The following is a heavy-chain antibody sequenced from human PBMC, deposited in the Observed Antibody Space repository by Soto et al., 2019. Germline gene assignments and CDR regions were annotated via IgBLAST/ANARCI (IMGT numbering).Heavy chain of an antibody. V-gene: IGHV4-34*01. CDR2: INHSGST. Sequence: QVQLQQWGAGLLKPSETLSLTCAVYGGSFSGYYWSWIRQPPGKGLEWIGEINHSGSTNYNPSLKSRVTISVDTSKNQFSLKLSSVTAADTAVYYCARAFAAGRTRNYYYYMDVWGKGTTVTVSS. CDR3: ARAFAAGRTRNYYYYMDV. J-gene: IGHJ6*03. CDR1: GGSFSGYY. D-gene: IGHD6-13*01.